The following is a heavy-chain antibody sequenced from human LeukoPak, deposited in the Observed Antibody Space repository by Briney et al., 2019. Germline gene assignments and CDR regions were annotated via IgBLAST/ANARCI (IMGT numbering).Heavy chain of an antibody. J-gene: IGHJ2*01. CDR2: ISGSGGST. D-gene: IGHD3-22*01. V-gene: IGHV3-23*01. CDR1: GFTFSSYG. CDR3: AKDPWDYYDSSGSKGSWYFDL. Sequence: GGSLRLSCAASGFTFSSYGMSWVRQAPGKGLEWVSAISGSGGSTYYADSVKGRFTISRDNSKNTLYLQMNSLRAEDTAVYYCAKDPWDYYDSSGSKGSWYFDLWGRGTLVTVSS.